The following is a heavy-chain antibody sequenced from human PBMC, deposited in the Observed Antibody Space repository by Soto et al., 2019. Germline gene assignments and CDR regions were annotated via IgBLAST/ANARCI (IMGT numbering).Heavy chain of an antibody. V-gene: IGHV4-59*08. J-gene: IGHJ4*02. D-gene: IGHD3-16*01. CDR2: ASYSGSP. Sequence: QVQLQESGPGLVKPSETQSLTCTVSGDSIGSHYWSWIRQPPGEGLEWIGRASYSGSPSYNPSLQSRVTISIDTSKNQFSLKLTSVTAADTAVYYCARQWGGDYWGQGILVTVSS. CDR1: GDSIGSHY. CDR3: ARQWGGDY.